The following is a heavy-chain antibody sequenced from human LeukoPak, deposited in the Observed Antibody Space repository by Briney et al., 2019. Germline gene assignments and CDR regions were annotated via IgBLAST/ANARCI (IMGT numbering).Heavy chain of an antibody. D-gene: IGHD2-2*02. J-gene: IGHJ4*02. Sequence: GGSLRLSCAASGFTFSNAWMSWVRQAPGKGLEWVGRIKSKTDGGTTDYAAPVKGRFTISRDDSKNTLYLQMNSLKTEDTAVYYCTIEGRYCSGTSCYTGYFTYWGQGTLVTVSS. V-gene: IGHV3-15*01. CDR1: GFTFSNAW. CDR2: IKSKTDGGTT. CDR3: TIEGRYCSGTSCYTGYFTY.